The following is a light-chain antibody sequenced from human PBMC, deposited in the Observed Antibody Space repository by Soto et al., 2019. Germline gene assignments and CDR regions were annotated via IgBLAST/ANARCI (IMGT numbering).Light chain of an antibody. CDR3: QQYNNWPRT. CDR2: GAS. V-gene: IGKV3-15*01. CDR1: QSVNND. J-gene: IGKJ1*01. Sequence: EIVLTQSPGTLSLSPGERAALSCRASQSVNNDYLAWYHQKPDRAPRLLIYGASTRATGIPARFSGSGSGTEFTLTISSLQSEDFAVYYCQQYNNWPRTFGQGTKVEIK.